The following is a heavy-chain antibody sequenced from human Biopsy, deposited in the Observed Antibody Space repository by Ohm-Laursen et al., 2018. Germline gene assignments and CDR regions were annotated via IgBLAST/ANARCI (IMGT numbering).Heavy chain of an antibody. CDR2: INHRGRT. D-gene: IGHD3-22*01. CDR3: VRGVDYYDPYHYSALDV. J-gene: IGHJ6*02. V-gene: IGHV4-34*01. Sequence: SETLSLTCAVYGESFNGYYWSWIRQTPGKGLEWIGEINHRGRTNYNPSLKSRVTISVDTSKNQFSLKVRSVTAADTAVYYCVRGVDYYDPYHYSALDVWGQGTTVTASS. CDR1: GESFNGYY.